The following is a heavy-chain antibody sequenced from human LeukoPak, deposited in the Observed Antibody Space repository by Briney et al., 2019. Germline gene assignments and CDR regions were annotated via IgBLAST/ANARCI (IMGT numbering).Heavy chain of an antibody. CDR2: FSDDEGRT. Sequence: GGSLRLSCAASRFTFSSYVMSWVRQAPGKGLVWVSRFSDDEGRTVYADSVKGRFIISKDNARNTVYLQMNSLRVEDTAVYYCARDYFYGLDVWGQGTTVTVSS. V-gene: IGHV3-74*01. CDR3: ARDYFYGLDV. CDR1: RFTFSSYV. J-gene: IGHJ6*02.